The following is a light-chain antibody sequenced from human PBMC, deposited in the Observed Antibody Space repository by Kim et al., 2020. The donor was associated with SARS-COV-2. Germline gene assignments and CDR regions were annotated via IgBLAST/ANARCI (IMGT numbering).Light chain of an antibody. V-gene: IGLV2-23*02. CDR3: CSYAGSDTFV. CDR2: EVS. CDR1: SSDVGSYNL. J-gene: IGLJ1*01. Sequence: GQSITISCTGTSSDVGSYNLVSWYQQHPGKAPKLMIYEVSKRPSGVSNRFSGSKSGNTASLTISGLQAEDEADYYCCSYAGSDTFVFGTGTQLTVL.